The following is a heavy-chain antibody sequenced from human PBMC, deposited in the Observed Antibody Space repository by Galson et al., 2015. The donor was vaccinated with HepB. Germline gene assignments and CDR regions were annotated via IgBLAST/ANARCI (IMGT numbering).Heavy chain of an antibody. CDR3: ARDVDWALDY. J-gene: IGHJ4*02. D-gene: IGHD3-9*01. CDR2: ISTKRGNT. V-gene: IGHV1-18*01. Sequence: SVKVSCKASGYTFNKYGISWVRQAPGQGLEWMGWISTKRGNTKHAQNFQGRVTMTTETSTNTAYMELRSLRYADTAVYYCARDVDWALDYWGQGTLVTAAS. CDR1: GYTFNKYG.